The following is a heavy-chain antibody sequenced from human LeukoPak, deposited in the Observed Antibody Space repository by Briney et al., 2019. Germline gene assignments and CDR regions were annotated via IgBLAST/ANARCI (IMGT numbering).Heavy chain of an antibody. Sequence: GASVKVSCKASGYTFTSYGISWVRQAPGQGLEWMGWISTYNGNTNYAQKLQGRVTMTTDTSTRTAYMELRSLRSDDTAVYYCARDRADDSRGYYNFRASSYFDYWGQGTLVTVSS. D-gene: IGHD3-22*01. CDR2: ISTYNGNT. CDR1: GYTFTSYG. CDR3: ARDRADDSRGYYNFRASSYFDY. J-gene: IGHJ4*02. V-gene: IGHV1-18*01.